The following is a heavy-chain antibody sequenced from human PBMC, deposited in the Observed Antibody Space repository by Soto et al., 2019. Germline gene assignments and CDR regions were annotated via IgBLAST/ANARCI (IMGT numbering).Heavy chain of an antibody. D-gene: IGHD2-2*01. J-gene: IGHJ5*02. CDR3: ARGGQIVVVPAANTFDP. CDR1: GGSISDYS. V-gene: IGHV4-34*01. Sequence: QVQLQQWGAGLLKPSETLSLTCGVYGGSISDYSWSWIRQPPGKGLEWIGEINHSGSTNYNPSLKSRVSISIDTSKNQFSLNLSSLTAADTAVFYCARGGQIVVVPAANTFDPWGQGTLVTVSS. CDR2: INHSGST.